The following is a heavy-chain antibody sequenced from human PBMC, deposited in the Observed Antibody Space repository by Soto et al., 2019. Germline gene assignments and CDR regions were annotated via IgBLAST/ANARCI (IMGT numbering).Heavy chain of an antibody. CDR1: GGSISSGDYY. D-gene: IGHD3-22*01. CDR2: IYYSGST. CDR3: ARGSYYYDSGGYYHY. Sequence: QVQLQESGPGLVKPSQTLSLTCTVSGGSISSGDYYWSWIRQPPGKGLEWIGYIYYSGSTYYNPSLRSRVTISVDTSKNQFSLKLGSVTAADTAVYYCARGSYYYDSGGYYHYWGQGTLVTVSS. V-gene: IGHV4-30-4*01. J-gene: IGHJ4*02.